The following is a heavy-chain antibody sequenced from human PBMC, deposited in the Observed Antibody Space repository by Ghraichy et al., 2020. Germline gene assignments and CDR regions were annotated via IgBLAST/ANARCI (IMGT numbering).Heavy chain of an antibody. J-gene: IGHJ4*02. CDR2: FGGDPRIT. Sequence: GGSLRLSCAASGFTFSSYAMSWVRQAPGKGLEWVTGFGGDPRITYYADSVKGRFTISRDNSRNTLYLQMNGPRVEDTALYYCAKEGQIGVAGFDCWGQGTLVTVSS. D-gene: IGHD6-19*01. CDR3: AKEGQIGVAGFDC. V-gene: IGHV3-23*01. CDR1: GFTFSSYA.